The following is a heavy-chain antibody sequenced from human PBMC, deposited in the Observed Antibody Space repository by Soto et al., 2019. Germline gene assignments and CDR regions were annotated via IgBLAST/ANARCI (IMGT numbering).Heavy chain of an antibody. V-gene: IGHV4-30-2*01. CDR2: LYHSGST. CDR1: GCSIPSGGYS. D-gene: IGHD4-4*01. J-gene: IGHJ4*02. Sequence: PSDTLYLTFAVYGCSIPSGGYSWSWIRQPPGKGLEWVGYLYHSGSTYYNPSLKSRVTISVDRSKNQFSLKLSSVTAADTAVYYCARGMTTVTTLDYWGQGTLVTVS. CDR3: ARGMTTVTTLDY.